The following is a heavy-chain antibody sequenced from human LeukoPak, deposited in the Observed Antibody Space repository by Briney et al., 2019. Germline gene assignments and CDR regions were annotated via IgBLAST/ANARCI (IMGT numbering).Heavy chain of an antibody. CDR2: IYYSGST. Sequence: GSLRLSCAASGFTFSDYYMSWIRQAPGKGLEWIGTIYYSGSTYYNPSLKSRITISVDTSKNQFSLKLSSVTAADTAVYYCARPPPFYYGSGNNWFDPWGQGTLVTVSS. J-gene: IGHJ5*02. D-gene: IGHD3-10*01. CDR3: ARPPPFYYGSGNNWFDP. CDR1: GFTFSDYY. V-gene: IGHV4-38-2*01.